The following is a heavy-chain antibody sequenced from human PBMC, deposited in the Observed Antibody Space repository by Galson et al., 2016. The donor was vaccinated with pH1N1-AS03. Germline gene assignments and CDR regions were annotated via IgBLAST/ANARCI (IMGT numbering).Heavy chain of an antibody. Sequence: SLRLSCAASGFTFSGYRMNWFRQAPGKGLEWVAFIPYDGNNKYYSDSVKGRFTISRDNSKNTVYLQMNSLRAEDTAVYYCAKDHSNFYGMDVWGQGTTVTVSS. CDR3: AKDHSNFYGMDV. V-gene: IGHV3-30*02. CDR2: IPYDGNNK. J-gene: IGHJ6*02. D-gene: IGHD4-11*01. CDR1: GFTFSGYR.